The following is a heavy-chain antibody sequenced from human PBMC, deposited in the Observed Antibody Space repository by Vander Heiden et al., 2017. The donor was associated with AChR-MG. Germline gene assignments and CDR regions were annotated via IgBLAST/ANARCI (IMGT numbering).Heavy chain of an antibody. V-gene: IGHV3-30*18. CDR2: ISYDGSNK. CDR3: AKPSHREGLVPGGDFDY. CDR1: GFTFSSYG. D-gene: IGHD6-19*01. J-gene: IGHJ4*02. Sequence: QVQLVESGGGVVQPGRSLRRSCSASGFTFSSYGMHWVRQAPGKGLEWVAVISYDGSNKYYADSVKGRFTISRDNSKNTLYLQMNSLRAEDTAVYYCAKPSHREGLVPGGDFDYWGQGTLVTVSS.